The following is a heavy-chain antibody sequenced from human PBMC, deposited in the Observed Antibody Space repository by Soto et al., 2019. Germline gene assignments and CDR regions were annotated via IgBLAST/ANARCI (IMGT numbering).Heavy chain of an antibody. CDR2: IKQDGSEK. CDR3: ARDLNYFCSGGSCQDY. Sequence: GGSLRLSCAASGFTFSSYWMSWVRQAPGKGLEWVANIKQDGSEKYYVDSVKGRFTISRDNAKNSLYLQMNSLRAEDTAVYYCARDLNYFCSGGSCQDYWGQGTLVTVSS. D-gene: IGHD2-15*01. J-gene: IGHJ4*02. V-gene: IGHV3-7*01. CDR1: GFTFSSYW.